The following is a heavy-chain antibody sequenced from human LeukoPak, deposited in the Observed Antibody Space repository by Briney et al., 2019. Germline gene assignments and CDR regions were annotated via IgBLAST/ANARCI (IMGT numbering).Heavy chain of an antibody. CDR2: IYYGGST. CDR3: ARLYSGSYYERDY. J-gene: IGHJ4*02. Sequence: PSETLSLTCTVSGDSISSDIYSWGWIRQPPGKGLEWIGTIYYGGSTYYNPSLKSRFTISVDTSKYQFSLNLSSVTAADTAVYYCARLYSGSYYERDYWGQGTLVTVSS. D-gene: IGHD1-26*01. V-gene: IGHV4-39*01. CDR1: GDSISSDIYS.